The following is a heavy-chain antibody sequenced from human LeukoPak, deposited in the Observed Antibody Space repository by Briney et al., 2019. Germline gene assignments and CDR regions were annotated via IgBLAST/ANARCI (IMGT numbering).Heavy chain of an antibody. CDR2: IAPSAYST. V-gene: IGHV5-10-1*01. J-gene: IGHJ3*02. CDR1: GYSFTTYW. Sequence: GASLKISCKGSGYSFTTYWISWVRQMPGKGLEWMGRIAPSAYSTLYRPSFQGHVAISADKSIDTAYLQWSGLKASDTAMYYCARHENIFSAFDIWGQGTMVTVSS. D-gene: IGHD3-9*01. CDR3: ARHENIFSAFDI.